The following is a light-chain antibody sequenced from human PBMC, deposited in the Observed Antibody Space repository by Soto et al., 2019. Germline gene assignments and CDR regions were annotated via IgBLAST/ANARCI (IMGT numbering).Light chain of an antibody. V-gene: IGKV3-20*01. CDR1: QTVGNNY. Sequence: EIVLTQSPGTLSLSPGDGATLSCRASQTVGNNYLAWYQQRPGQAPRLLIYDASNRATGIPDRFSGSGSGTDFTLTIGRLAPEDFAVYYCQQYDSSPRTFGQGTKVEIK. CDR2: DAS. CDR3: QQYDSSPRT. J-gene: IGKJ1*01.